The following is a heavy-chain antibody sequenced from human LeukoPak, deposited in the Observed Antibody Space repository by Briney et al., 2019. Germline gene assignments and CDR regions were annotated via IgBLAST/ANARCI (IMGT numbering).Heavy chain of an antibody. D-gene: IGHD1-7*01. CDR1: GYTFTDYY. V-gene: IGHV1-2*02. CDR3: TREVATSNYFDP. Sequence: ASAKVSCKASGYTFTDYYIHWVRQAPGQGLEWMGWINPKSGGTVHAQKFQDRLTMTRDTSISTASMELNRLKSDDTAIYYCTREVATSNYFDPWGQGTLLTISS. J-gene: IGHJ5*02. CDR2: INPKSGGT.